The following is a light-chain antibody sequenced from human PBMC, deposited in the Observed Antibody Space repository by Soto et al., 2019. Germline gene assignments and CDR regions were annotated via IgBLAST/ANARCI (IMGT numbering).Light chain of an antibody. V-gene: IGKV3-20*01. CDR1: QSVGSTV. CDR3: GQFVSSPPRS. Sequence: EIVLTQSPGTLALSPGERATLSCRASQSVGSTVFAWYQQKPGQAPRLLIYGVSTRATGIPDRFSGSWSGTDFTLSISRLEPEDFAVYYCGQFVSSPPRSFGQGTKVEIK. J-gene: IGKJ1*01. CDR2: GVS.